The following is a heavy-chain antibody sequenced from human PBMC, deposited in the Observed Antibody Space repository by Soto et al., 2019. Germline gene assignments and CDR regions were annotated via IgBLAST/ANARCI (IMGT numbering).Heavy chain of an antibody. CDR3: ATDGGSTSSSAYNYFMDV. V-gene: IGHV1-3*01. J-gene: IGHJ6*03. CDR2: INAGNGNT. CDR1: GYTFTRYA. D-gene: IGHD3-16*01. Sequence: ASVKVSCKASGYTFTRYAMHWVRQAPGQRLEWMGWINAGNGNTKYSQKFQGRVTFSADKSTSTFYMVLNSLISDDTAVYYCATDGGSTSSSAYNYFMDVWGKGTPVTVSS.